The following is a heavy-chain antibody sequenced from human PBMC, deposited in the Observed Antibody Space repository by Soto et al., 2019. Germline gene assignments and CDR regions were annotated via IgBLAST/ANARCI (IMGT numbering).Heavy chain of an antibody. CDR3: ARGDIVVVPAAHFDY. V-gene: IGHV4-34*01. D-gene: IGHD2-2*01. CDR2: INHSGST. CDR1: GGSFSGYY. Sequence: QVQLQQWGAGLLKPSETLSLTCAVYGGSFSGYYWSWIRQPPGKGLEWIGEINHSGSTNYNPSLKRRVTISVDTSKNQFSLKLSSVTAADTAVYYCARGDIVVVPAAHFDYWGQGTLVTVSS. J-gene: IGHJ4*02.